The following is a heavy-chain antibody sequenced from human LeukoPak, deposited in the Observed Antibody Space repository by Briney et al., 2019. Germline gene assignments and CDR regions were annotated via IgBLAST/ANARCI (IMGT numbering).Heavy chain of an antibody. CDR3: ARGSYSSGSPPDF. CDR1: GFIFSSYS. D-gene: IGHD6-19*01. V-gene: IGHV3-21*01. CDR2: ISSTSRYI. Sequence: GGSLRLSCAASGFIFSSYSMNWVRQAPGKGLEWVSSISSTSRYIYYADSAKGRFTISRDNAKNSLYLQMNSLTAEDTALYYCARGSYSSGSPPDFWGQGTLVTVSS. J-gene: IGHJ4*02.